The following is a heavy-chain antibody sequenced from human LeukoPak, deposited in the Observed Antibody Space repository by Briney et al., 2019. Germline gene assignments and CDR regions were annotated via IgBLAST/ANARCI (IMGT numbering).Heavy chain of an antibody. CDR3: AKGRGWEASYYYYYMDV. Sequence: PGGSLRLSCAASGFTFSNYGMSWVRQAPGKGLEWVSGISGSGGTTYYADSVKGRFTISRDNSKNTLYLQMNSLRAEDTAVYYCAKGRGWEASYYYYYMDVWGKGTTVTISS. J-gene: IGHJ6*03. CDR2: ISGSGGTT. CDR1: GFTFSNYG. V-gene: IGHV3-23*01. D-gene: IGHD1-26*01.